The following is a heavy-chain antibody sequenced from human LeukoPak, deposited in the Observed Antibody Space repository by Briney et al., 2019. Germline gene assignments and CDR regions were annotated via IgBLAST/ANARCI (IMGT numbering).Heavy chain of an antibody. J-gene: IGHJ4*02. CDR1: GFTFSSFW. Sequence: GRSLRLSCAASGFTFSSFWMSWVRQAQGKGLEWVATIKQDGSEIYYVDSVKGQFTISRDNAKNSLYLQMNSLRAEDTAVYYCARGGWGYDHWGQGTLVTVSS. V-gene: IGHV3-7*01. D-gene: IGHD6-19*01. CDR2: IKQDGSEI. CDR3: ARGGWGYDH.